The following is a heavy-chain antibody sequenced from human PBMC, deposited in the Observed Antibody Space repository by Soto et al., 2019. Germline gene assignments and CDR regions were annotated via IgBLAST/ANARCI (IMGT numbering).Heavy chain of an antibody. CDR1: GFTFSNSA. D-gene: IGHD2-15*01. V-gene: IGHV3-30*04. J-gene: IGHJ4*02. CDR3: AKGCADDCNCCFFDY. CDR2: ISFDGNNI. Sequence: QVQLVESGGGVVQPGGSLRLSCAAPGFTFSNSAMHWVRQAPGKGLEWVSYISFDGNNIYYPDSVRGRFTISRDNYKNTLSLQLNSLRAEDTAVYYCAKGCADDCNCCFFDYWGQGVLVSVSS.